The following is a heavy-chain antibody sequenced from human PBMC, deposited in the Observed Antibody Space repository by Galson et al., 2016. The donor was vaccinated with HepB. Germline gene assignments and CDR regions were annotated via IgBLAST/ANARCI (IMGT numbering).Heavy chain of an antibody. J-gene: IGHJ2*01. CDR3: ARDPLSMTGCPFDL. D-gene: IGHD2/OR15-2a*01. Sequence: TLSLTCTVSGASVSSGSYHWSWIRQPPGKGLEWIGNIYFDGSTTYNPSLKSRLTLSLDTSKNQFSLRLTSVTASDTAVYFCARDPLSMTGCPFDLWGRGTQVSVSS. V-gene: IGHV4-61*01. CDR1: GASVSSGSYH. CDR2: IYFDGST.